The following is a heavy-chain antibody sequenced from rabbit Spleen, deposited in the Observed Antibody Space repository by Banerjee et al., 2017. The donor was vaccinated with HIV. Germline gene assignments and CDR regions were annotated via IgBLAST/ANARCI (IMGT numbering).Heavy chain of an antibody. CDR2: INALTGKA. Sequence: EQLVESGGGLVQPEGSLTLTCTASGFSFSNKAVMCWVRQAPGKGLEWIACINALTGKAVYATWAKGRFTFSKTSSTTVTLQVTSLTAADTATYFCARDLVAAIGWNFNLWGPGTLVTVS. CDR3: ARDLVAAIGWNFNL. CDR1: GFSFSNKAV. J-gene: IGHJ4*01. D-gene: IGHD3-1*01. V-gene: IGHV1S45*01.